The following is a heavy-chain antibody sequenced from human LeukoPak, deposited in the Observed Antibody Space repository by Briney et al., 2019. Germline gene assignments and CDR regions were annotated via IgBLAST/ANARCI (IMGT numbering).Heavy chain of an antibody. V-gene: IGHV3-23*01. D-gene: IGHD2-2*01. Sequence: PGGSLRLSCAASGFTFSSYAMSWVRQAPGKGLEWVSAISGSGGSTYYADSVKGRFTISRDNSENTLYLQMNSLRAEDTAVYYCSGVPAYYYGMDVWGQGTTVTVSS. CDR3: SGVPAYYYGMDV. J-gene: IGHJ6*02. CDR2: ISGSGGST. CDR1: GFTFSSYA.